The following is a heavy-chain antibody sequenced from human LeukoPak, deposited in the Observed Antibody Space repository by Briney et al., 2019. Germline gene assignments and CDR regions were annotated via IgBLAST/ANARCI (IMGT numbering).Heavy chain of an antibody. D-gene: IGHD1-26*01. J-gene: IGHJ4*02. CDR2: IYFSGST. CDR1: GGSISSSSYY. V-gene: IGHV4-39*07. CDR3: ARDYSGSYYPTFDY. Sequence: SETLSLTCTVSGGSISSSSYYWGWIRQPPGKGLEWIGSIYFSGSTYYNPSLKSRVTISVDTSKNQFSLKLSSVTAADTAVYYCARDYSGSYYPTFDYWGQGTPVTVSS.